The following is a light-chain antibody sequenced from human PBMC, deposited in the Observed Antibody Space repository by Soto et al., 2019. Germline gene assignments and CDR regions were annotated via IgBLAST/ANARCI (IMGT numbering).Light chain of an antibody. CDR3: QSYDSSLSGSKVV. CDR2: GNN. CDR1: SSNIGTYD. J-gene: IGLJ2*01. V-gene: IGLV1-40*01. Sequence: QPVLTQPPSVSGAPGHRVTISCTGSSSNIGTYDVHWYQQLPGTAPKLLISGNNNRPSGVPDRFSGSKSGSSASLAITGLQAEDEADYYCQSYDSSLSGSKVVFGGGTKLTVL.